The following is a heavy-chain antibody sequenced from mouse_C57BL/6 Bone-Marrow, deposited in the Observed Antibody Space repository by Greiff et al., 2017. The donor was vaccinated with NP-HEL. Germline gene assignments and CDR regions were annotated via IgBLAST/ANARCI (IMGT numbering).Heavy chain of an antibody. CDR3: AREGLTGTEFAY. CDR1: GSTFTSYW. Sequence: VQLQQPGAELVKPGASVKLSCKASGSTFTSYWMQWVNQRPGQGLEWIGEIDPSDSYTNYNQKFKGKATLTVDTSSSTAYMQLSSLTSEDSAVYYWAREGLTGTEFAYWGQGTLVTVSA. CDR2: IDPSDSYT. D-gene: IGHD4-1*01. J-gene: IGHJ3*01. V-gene: IGHV1-50*01.